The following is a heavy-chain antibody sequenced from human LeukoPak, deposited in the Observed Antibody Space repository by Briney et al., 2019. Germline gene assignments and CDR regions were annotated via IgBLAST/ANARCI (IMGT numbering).Heavy chain of an antibody. V-gene: IGHV3-23*01. CDR2: ISGSGGST. J-gene: IGHJ4*02. D-gene: IGHD3-22*01. CDR1: GFTLSTYA. Sequence: PGGSLRLSCAASGFTLSTYAMSWVRQAPGKGLEWVSAISGSGGSTYYADSVKGRFTISRDNSKNTLYLQMNSLRAEDTAVYYCAKEGDSSGYFDYWGQGTLVTVSS. CDR3: AKEGDSSGYFDY.